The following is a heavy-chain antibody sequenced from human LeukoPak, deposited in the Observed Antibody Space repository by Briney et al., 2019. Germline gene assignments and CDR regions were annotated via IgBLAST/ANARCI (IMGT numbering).Heavy chain of an antibody. V-gene: IGHV4-39*01. CDR1: GGSISSSSYS. D-gene: IGHD6-19*01. J-gene: IGHJ4*02. Sequence: NPSETLSLTCTVSGGSISSSSYSWGWIRQPPGKGLEWIGSIYYSGSTYYNPSLKSRVTISVDTSKNQFSLKLSSVTAADTAVYYCARMAVAQSRYFDYWGQGTLVTVSS. CDR2: IYYSGST. CDR3: ARMAVAQSRYFDY.